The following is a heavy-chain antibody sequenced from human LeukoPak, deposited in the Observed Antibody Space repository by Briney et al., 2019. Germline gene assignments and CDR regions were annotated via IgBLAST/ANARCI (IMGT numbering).Heavy chain of an antibody. CDR1: GFTFSSYG. Sequence: GGSLRLSCAASGFTFSSYGMHWVRQAPGKGLEWVAFIRYDGSNKYYADSVKGRFTISRDNSKNTLYLQMNSLRAEDTAVYYCAKDATDYYDSSGHVGMWGQGTLVTVSS. D-gene: IGHD3-22*01. CDR3: AKDATDYYDSSGHVGM. CDR2: IRYDGSNK. J-gene: IGHJ4*02. V-gene: IGHV3-30*02.